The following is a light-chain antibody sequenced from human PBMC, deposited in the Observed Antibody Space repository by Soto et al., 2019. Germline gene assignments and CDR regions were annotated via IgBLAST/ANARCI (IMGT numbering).Light chain of an antibody. CDR3: CSYAGTSALV. V-gene: IGLV2-23*02. Sequence: QSALTQPASVSGSPGQSITISCTGTNSDIGSYDLVSWYQQHPGKAPKLMIYEVSKRPSGLSNRFSGSKSGNTASLTISGIQAEDGADYYCCSYAGTSALVFGGGTKVTVL. CDR2: EVS. J-gene: IGLJ2*01. CDR1: NSDIGSYDL.